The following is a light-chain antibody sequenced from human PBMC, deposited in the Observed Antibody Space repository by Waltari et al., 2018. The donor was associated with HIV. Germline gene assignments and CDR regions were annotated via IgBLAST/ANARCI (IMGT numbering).Light chain of an antibody. V-gene: IGKV1-5*03. CDR1: QHINTW. CDR3: QQYHHFPFN. J-gene: IGKJ3*01. Sequence: DIQMTQSPSTLSASVGDRVILTCRPSQHINTWLAWYRQKPGKAPELLIYRATSLQRGVPSMFSGGASGADFTLTIRSLQPDDVATYCCQQYHHFPFNFGPGTTVDI. CDR2: RAT.